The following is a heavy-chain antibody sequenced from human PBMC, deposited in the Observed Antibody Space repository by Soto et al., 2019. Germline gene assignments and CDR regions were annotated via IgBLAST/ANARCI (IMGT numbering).Heavy chain of an antibody. CDR2: IYYSGST. CDR3: ARSELERQYYFDY. Sequence: SETLSLTCTVSGGSISSSSYYWGWIRQPPGKGLEWIGSIYYSGSTYYNPSLKSRVTISVDTSKNQFSLKLSSVTAADTAVYYCARSELERQYYFDYWGQGTLVTVSS. CDR1: GGSISSSSYY. J-gene: IGHJ4*02. V-gene: IGHV4-39*01. D-gene: IGHD1-1*01.